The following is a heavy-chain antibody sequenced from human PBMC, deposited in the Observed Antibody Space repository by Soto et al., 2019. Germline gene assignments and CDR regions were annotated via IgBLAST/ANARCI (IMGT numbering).Heavy chain of an antibody. CDR1: RFSFSNYG. V-gene: IGHV3-30*18. Sequence: LRLSCAASRFSFSNYGMQWVRQAPGKGLEWVAVISHDGTVKYYADSVRGRFTISRDNFQSTLDLQMDSLRAEDTAVYYCAKERDTRSSSCFDSWGQGTLVTVSS. CDR2: ISHDGTVK. D-gene: IGHD5-18*01. J-gene: IGHJ4*02. CDR3: AKERDTRSSSCFDS.